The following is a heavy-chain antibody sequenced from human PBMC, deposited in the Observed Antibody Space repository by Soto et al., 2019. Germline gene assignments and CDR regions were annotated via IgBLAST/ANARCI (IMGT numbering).Heavy chain of an antibody. V-gene: IGHV4-31*03. D-gene: IGHD3-3*01. CDR2: IYYSGST. CDR1: GGSISSGGYY. CDR3: ARTYYDFWSGYSPLYYFDY. Sequence: PSETLSLTCTVSGGSISSGGYYWSWIRQHPGKGLEWIGYIYYSGSTYYNPSLKSRVTISVDTSKNQFSLKLSSVTAADTAVYYCARTYYDFWSGYSPLYYFDYWGQGTLVTV. J-gene: IGHJ4*02.